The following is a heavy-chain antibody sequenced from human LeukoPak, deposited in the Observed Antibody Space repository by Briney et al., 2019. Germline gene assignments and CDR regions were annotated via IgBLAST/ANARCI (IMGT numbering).Heavy chain of an antibody. Sequence: SETLSLTCTVSGGSISSYYWSWIRQPPGKGLEWIGEINHSGSTNYNPSLKSRVTISVDTSKNQFSLKLSSVTAADTAVYYCARVRFYAFDIWGQGTMVTVSS. CDR2: INHSGST. J-gene: IGHJ3*02. D-gene: IGHD3-10*01. CDR3: ARVRFYAFDI. CDR1: GGSISSYY. V-gene: IGHV4-34*01.